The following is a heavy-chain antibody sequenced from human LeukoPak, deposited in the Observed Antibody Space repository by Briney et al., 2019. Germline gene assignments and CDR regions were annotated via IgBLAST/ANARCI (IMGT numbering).Heavy chain of an antibody. D-gene: IGHD3-9*01. J-gene: IGHJ4*02. CDR3: ARVRIRYYDILTGYNYFDY. Sequence: SETLSLTCTVSGGSISSGDYYWSWIRQPPGKGLEWIGYIYYSGSTYYNPSLKSRVTISVDTSKNQFSLKLSSVTAADTAVYYCARVRIRYYDILTGYNYFDYWGQGTLVTVSS. CDR2: IYYSGST. CDR1: GGSISSGDYY. V-gene: IGHV4-30-4*01.